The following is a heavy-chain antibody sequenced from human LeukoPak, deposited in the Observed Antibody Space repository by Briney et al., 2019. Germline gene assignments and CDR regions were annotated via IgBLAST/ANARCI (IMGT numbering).Heavy chain of an antibody. Sequence: GESLKISCKGSGYSFTNYWIGWVRQMPGKGLEWMGIIYPGDSDTRYSPSFQGQVTVSADNSITTAYLQSSSLKASDTAIYYCARHEDIEVVDYWGQGTLVTVSS. CDR3: ARHEDIEVVDY. J-gene: IGHJ4*02. CDR1: GYSFTNYW. CDR2: IYPGDSDT. V-gene: IGHV5-51*01. D-gene: IGHD2-15*01.